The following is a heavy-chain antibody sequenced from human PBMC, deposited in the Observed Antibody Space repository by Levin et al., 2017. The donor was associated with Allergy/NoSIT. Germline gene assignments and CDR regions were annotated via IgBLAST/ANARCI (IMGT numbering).Heavy chain of an antibody. Sequence: LSLTCAASGFPFSIYGMHWLRQAPGKGLEWVAVIANDGTYKHYADSVKGRFTISRDNSKNTLYLQMNRLRPEDTAVYYCAKVVPYGSGTYAHDYWGQGTLVTVSS. J-gene: IGHJ4*02. CDR3: AKVVPYGSGTYAHDY. CDR1: GFPFSIYG. CDR2: IANDGTYK. D-gene: IGHD3-10*01. V-gene: IGHV3-30*18.